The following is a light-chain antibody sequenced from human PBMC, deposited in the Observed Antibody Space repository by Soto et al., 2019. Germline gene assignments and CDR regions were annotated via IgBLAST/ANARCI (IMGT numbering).Light chain of an antibody. J-gene: IGKJ1*01. CDR1: QSISTW. Sequence: DIQMTQSPSTLFASVGDRVTITCRASQSISTWLAWYQQKPGKAPKVLIYKASSLESGVPSRFSGSGSGTEFTLTISSLQPDDFATYFCQQYNSFSWTFGQGTKVEIK. CDR3: QQYNSFSWT. CDR2: KAS. V-gene: IGKV1-5*03.